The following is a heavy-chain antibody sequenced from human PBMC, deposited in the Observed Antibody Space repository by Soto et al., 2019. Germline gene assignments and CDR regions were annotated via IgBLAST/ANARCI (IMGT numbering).Heavy chain of an antibody. CDR2: ISGSGGST. V-gene: IGHV3-23*01. CDR1: GFTFSSYA. Sequence: PGGSLRISCAASGFTFSSYAMSWVRQAPGKGLEWVSAISGSGGSTYYADSVKGRFNISRDNSNNTLYLQMNSLRAEDTAVYYCARDPPATRHLMEVWGQGTTVTVSS. CDR3: ARDPPATRHLMEV. J-gene: IGHJ6*02.